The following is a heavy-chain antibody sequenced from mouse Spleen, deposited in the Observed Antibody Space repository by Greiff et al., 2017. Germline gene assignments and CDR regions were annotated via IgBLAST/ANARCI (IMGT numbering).Heavy chain of an antibody. V-gene: IGHV5-9*04. J-gene: IGHJ3*01. CDR2: ISSGGGNT. D-gene: IGHD2-4*01. CDR1: GFTFSSYA. Sequence: EVKVVESGGGLVKRGGSLKLSCAASGFTFSSYAMSWVRQTPEKRLEWVATISSGGGNTYYPDSVKGRFTISRDNAKNTLYLQMSSLKSEDTAMYYCARRGYDYDGAWFAYWGQGTLVTVSA. CDR3: ARRGYDYDGAWFAY.